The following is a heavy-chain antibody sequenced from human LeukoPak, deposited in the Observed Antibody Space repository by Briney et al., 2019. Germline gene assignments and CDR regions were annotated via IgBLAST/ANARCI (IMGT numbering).Heavy chain of an antibody. CDR3: AREAGIAVAGTDAFDI. CDR2: INPNSGGT. CDR1: GYTFTGYY. Sequence: GASVKVSCKASGYTFTGYYMHWVRQAPGQGLEWMGWINPNSGGTNYAQKFQGRVTMTRDTSISTAYMELSRLRSDDAAVYYCAREAGIAVAGTDAFDIWGQGTMVTVSS. D-gene: IGHD6-19*01. V-gene: IGHV1-2*02. J-gene: IGHJ3*02.